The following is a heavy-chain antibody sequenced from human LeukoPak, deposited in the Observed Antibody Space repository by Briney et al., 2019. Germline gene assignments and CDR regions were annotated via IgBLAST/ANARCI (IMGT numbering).Heavy chain of an antibody. V-gene: IGHV1-2*02. CDR1: GYPFTGYY. CDR2: INPNSGFT. Sequence: ASVKVSCKAPGYPFTGYYLHWVRQAPGQGLEWMGWINPNSGFTNYAQKFQGRVTMTRDTSISTAYMELSRLRSDDTAVYYCARLADCSSSSCRSFDYWGQGTRVTVSS. J-gene: IGHJ4*02. D-gene: IGHD2-2*01. CDR3: ARLADCSSSSCRSFDY.